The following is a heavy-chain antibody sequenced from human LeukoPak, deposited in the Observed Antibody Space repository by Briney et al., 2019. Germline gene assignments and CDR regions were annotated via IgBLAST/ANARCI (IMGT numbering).Heavy chain of an antibody. J-gene: IGHJ4*02. D-gene: IGHD3-9*01. CDR2: ISGSGGST. Sequence: GGTLRLSCAASGFTFSSYGMSWVRQAPGKGLEWVSAISGSGGSTYYADSVKGRFTISRDNSKNTRYLQMNSLRAEDTAVYYCATTGGWVEYYDILTGFDYWGQGTLVTVSS. V-gene: IGHV3-23*01. CDR1: GFTFSSYG. CDR3: ATTGGWVEYYDILTGFDY.